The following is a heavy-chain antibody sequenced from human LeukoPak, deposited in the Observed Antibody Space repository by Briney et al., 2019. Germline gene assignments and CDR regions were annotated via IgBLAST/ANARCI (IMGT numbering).Heavy chain of an antibody. J-gene: IGHJ4*02. CDR3: ARYIYGYLHY. CDR1: GYTFTNYN. V-gene: IGHV1-46*01. D-gene: IGHD5-18*01. Sequence: ASVTVSCTSSGYTFTNYNIHWVGQAPGQGLEGMGIINPSGGSTSYAQKFQGRVTMTRDTSTSTVYMELSSLTSEDTAVYYCARYIYGYLHYWGQGTLVTVSS. CDR2: INPSGGST.